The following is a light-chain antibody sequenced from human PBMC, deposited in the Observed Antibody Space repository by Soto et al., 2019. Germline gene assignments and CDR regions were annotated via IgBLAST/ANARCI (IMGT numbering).Light chain of an antibody. Sequence: EIVLTQSPATLSLSPGERAPLSCRASQSVSSYLAWYQQKPGQAPRLLIYDASNRATGIPARFSGSGSGTDFTLTISSLEPEDFVVYYCQQRSNWPLTFGGGTKVDIK. CDR1: QSVSSY. V-gene: IGKV3-11*01. J-gene: IGKJ4*01. CDR2: DAS. CDR3: QQRSNWPLT.